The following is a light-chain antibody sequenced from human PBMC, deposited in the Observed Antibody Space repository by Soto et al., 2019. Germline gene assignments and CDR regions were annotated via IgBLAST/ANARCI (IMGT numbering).Light chain of an antibody. CDR1: QSVSSN. Sequence: EIVMTQSPATLSVSPGERATLSCRASQSVSSNLAWYQQKPGQAPRLLICGASTRATGIPARFSGSGSGTEYTVSVSSVQSEDFAVYYCQQYNNWLLTFGQGTKVEIK. V-gene: IGKV3-15*01. CDR2: GAS. J-gene: IGKJ1*01. CDR3: QQYNNWLLT.